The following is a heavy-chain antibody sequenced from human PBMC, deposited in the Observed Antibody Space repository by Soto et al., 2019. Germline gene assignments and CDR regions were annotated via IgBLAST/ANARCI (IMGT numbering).Heavy chain of an antibody. D-gene: IGHD4-17*01. Sequence: EAQLVQSGPEVKKPGDSLKISCEDSGHSFSSYWIAWVRQMPGKGLEWMGIIYPGDSRTTYSPSFQGQVIISADTSISTAYLQWTSLKASDTAMYYCTRDLDYGGDSDTVDIWGQGTMVIVSS. CDR3: TRDLDYGGDSDTVDI. CDR1: GHSFSSYW. V-gene: IGHV5-51*03. CDR2: IYPGDSRT. J-gene: IGHJ3*02.